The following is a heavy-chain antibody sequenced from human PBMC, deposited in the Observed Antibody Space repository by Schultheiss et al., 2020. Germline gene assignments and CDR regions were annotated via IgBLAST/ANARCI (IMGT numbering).Heavy chain of an antibody. Sequence: SQTLSLTCTVSGGSISSYYWSWIRQPPGKGLEWIGYIYYSGSTNYNPSLKSRVTISVDTSKNQFSLKLSSVTAADSAVYYCARQVLRYFDWFDYWGQGTLVNVYS. CDR1: GGSISSYY. V-gene: IGHV4-59*08. D-gene: IGHD3-9*01. CDR3: ARQVLRYFDWFDY. CDR2: IYYSGST. J-gene: IGHJ5*01.